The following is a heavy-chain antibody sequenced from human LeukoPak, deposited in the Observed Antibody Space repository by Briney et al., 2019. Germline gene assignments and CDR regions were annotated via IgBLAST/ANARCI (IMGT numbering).Heavy chain of an antibody. J-gene: IGHJ5*02. V-gene: IGHV1-46*01. CDR3: ARDRNYYDSSGSPNNWFDP. CDR2: INPSSGST. Sequence: ASVKVSCKASGYTFTSYYMHWVRQAPGQGLEWMGIINPSSGSTSYAQKFQGRVTMTRDTSTSTVYMELSSLRSEDTAVYYCARDRNYYDSSGSPNNWFDPWGQGTLVTVSS. D-gene: IGHD3-22*01. CDR1: GYTFTSYY.